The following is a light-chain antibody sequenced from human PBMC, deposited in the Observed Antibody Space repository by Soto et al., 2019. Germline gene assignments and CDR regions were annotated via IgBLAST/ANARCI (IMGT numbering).Light chain of an antibody. CDR3: SSYTSSTTRDVV. CDR2: EVT. CDR1: SSDVGGHNY. V-gene: IGLV2-14*01. Sequence: QSALTQPASVSGSPGQSITISCTGTSSDVGGHNYVSWYQQHPGTAPKLMIYEVTNRPSGVSNRFSGSKSGNTASLTISGLQAEDEADYYCSSYTSSTTRDVVFGGRTKLPVL. J-gene: IGLJ2*01.